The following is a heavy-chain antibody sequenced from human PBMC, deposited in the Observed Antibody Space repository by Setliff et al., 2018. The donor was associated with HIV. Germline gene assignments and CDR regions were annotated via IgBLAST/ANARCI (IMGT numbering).Heavy chain of an antibody. V-gene: IGHV4-39*07. D-gene: IGHD5-18*01. CDR3: ARVFVDTAVLRVLEYYFDS. CDR1: GGSISSSSYY. Sequence: PSETLSLTCTVSGGSISSSSYYWGWVRQPPGKGLEWIGSMYYSGSTYYTPSLKRRITISLDTSKNQFSLRMRSVTDADTAVYYCARVFVDTAVLRVLEYYFDSWGRGTLVTVSS. CDR2: MYYSGST. J-gene: IGHJ4*02.